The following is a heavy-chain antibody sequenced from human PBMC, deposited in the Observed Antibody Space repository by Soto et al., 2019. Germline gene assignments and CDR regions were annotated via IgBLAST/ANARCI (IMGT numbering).Heavy chain of an antibody. D-gene: IGHD2-2*01. CDR2: ISDSGST. J-gene: IGHJ4*02. CDR3: AKDVGGHYCTPTSCLYFFHS. V-gene: IGHV3-23*01. CDR1: GFSFNNYA. Sequence: EVQLLESGGGLVQPGGSRRLSCAASGFSFNNYAMIWARQAPGQGLEWVSTISDSGSTYYADSVKGRFTISRDNSKNTLYLQMKSLRAEDTAVYFCAKDVGGHYCTPTSCLYFFHSWGRGTLVTVSS.